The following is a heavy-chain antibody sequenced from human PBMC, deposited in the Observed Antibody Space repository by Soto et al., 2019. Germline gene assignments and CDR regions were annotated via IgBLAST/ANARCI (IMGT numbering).Heavy chain of an antibody. Sequence: GGSLRLSCAASGFTFSGSAMHWVRQASGKGLEWVGRIRSKANSYATAYAASVKGRFTISRDDSKNTAYLQMNSLKTEDTAVYYCTRNMEYGDYYYYYGMDVWGQGTTVTVSS. CDR1: GFTFSGSA. CDR2: IRSKANSYAT. CDR3: TRNMEYGDYYYYYGMDV. D-gene: IGHD4-17*01. J-gene: IGHJ6*02. V-gene: IGHV3-73*01.